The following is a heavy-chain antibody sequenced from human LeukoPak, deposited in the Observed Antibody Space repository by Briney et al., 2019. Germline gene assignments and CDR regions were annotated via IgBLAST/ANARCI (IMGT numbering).Heavy chain of an antibody. J-gene: IGHJ6*02. CDR3: ARARIYCGGNSCYSYYYNGMGV. D-gene: IGHD2-15*01. Sequence: PGGSLRLSCAASGFTFSSYSMNWVRQAPGKGLEWVSSMSSSSNYIFYADSVKGRFTISRDNAKNSLYLQMNSLRAEDTAVYYCARARIYCGGNSCYSYYYNGMGVWGQGTTVTVSS. CDR2: MSSSSNYI. CDR1: GFTFSSYS. V-gene: IGHV3-21*01.